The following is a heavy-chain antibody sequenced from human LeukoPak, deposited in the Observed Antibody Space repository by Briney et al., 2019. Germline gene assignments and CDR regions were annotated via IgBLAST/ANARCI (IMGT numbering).Heavy chain of an antibody. J-gene: IGHJ4*02. CDR3: AKSSATMVRGVIITFYFDY. Sequence: GGSLRLSCTVSGFTVSSNSMSWVRQAPGKGLEWVSFTYSDNTHYSDSVKGRFTISRDNSKNTLYLQMNSLRAEDTAVYYCAKSSATMVRGVIITFYFDYWGQGTLVTVSS. V-gene: IGHV3-53*01. D-gene: IGHD3-10*01. CDR2: TYSDNT. CDR1: GFTVSSNS.